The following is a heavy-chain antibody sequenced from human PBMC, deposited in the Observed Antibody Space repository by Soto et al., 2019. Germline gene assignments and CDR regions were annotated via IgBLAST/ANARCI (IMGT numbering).Heavy chain of an antibody. CDR3: ARDASYYSLWSGYYPSRNGMDV. CDR1: GVTLSSFG. D-gene: IGHD3-3*01. CDR2: ILYDGSKK. Sequence: XGSLRVSCSAAGVTLSSFGMHWVRQAPGKGLDWVSLILYDGSKKSYGDSVKGRFTISRDNSRNTVYLQMNSLRADDTAVYYCARDASYYSLWSGYYPSRNGMDVWGQGTTVTVSS. J-gene: IGHJ6*02. V-gene: IGHV3-33*01.